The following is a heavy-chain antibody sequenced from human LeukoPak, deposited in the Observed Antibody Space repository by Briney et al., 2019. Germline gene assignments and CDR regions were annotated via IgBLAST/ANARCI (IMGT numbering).Heavy chain of an antibody. CDR1: GFTVSSNY. D-gene: IGHD2-2*02. Sequence: PGGSLRLSCAASGFTVSSNYMSWVRQAPGKGLEWVSAIYSGGSTYYADSVKGRFTISRDNSKNKLYLQMNSLRAEDTSVYSCARGYCSSTSCYTGMAFDYWGQGTLVTVSS. V-gene: IGHV3-66*02. J-gene: IGHJ4*02. CDR2: IYSGGST. CDR3: ARGYCSSTSCYTGMAFDY.